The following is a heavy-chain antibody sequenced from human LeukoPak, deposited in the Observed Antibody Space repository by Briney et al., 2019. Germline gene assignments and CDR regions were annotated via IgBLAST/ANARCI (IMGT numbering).Heavy chain of an antibody. CDR2: IRYDGSHE. D-gene: IGHD1-26*01. CDR1: GFTFSTHD. J-gene: IGHJ4*01. Sequence: PGGSLRLSCGASGFTFSTHDMHWVRQAPGKGLEWVAFIRYDGSHEYYADSVKGRFTISRDNSKNTLYLQMNSVRSEDTAPYYCAKPSGSGVDYWGQGTRVTVSS. CDR3: AKPSGSGVDY. V-gene: IGHV3-30*02.